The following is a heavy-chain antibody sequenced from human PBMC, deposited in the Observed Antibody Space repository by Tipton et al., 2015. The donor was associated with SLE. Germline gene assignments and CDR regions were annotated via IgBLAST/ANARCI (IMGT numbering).Heavy chain of an antibody. CDR1: GGSISSSSYY. V-gene: IGHV4-39*01. CDR3: ARRTVTSDS. J-gene: IGHJ5*01. CDR2: IYYSGST. D-gene: IGHD4-17*01. Sequence: TLSLTCTVSGGSISSSSYYWGWIRQPPGRGLEWIGSIYYSGSTYYNPSLKSRVTISVDTSKNQFSLKLSPVTAADTAVYYCARRTVTSDSWGQGTLVTVSS.